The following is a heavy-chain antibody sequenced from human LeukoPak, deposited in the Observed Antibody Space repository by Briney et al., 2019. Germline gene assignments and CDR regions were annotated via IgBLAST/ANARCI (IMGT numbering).Heavy chain of an antibody. J-gene: IGHJ4*02. D-gene: IGHD3-3*01. V-gene: IGHV3-15*05. CDR2: IKSRADGGTT. CDR3: LIFPGR. CDR1: GFSVINAW. Sequence: GGSLRLSCAASGFSVINAWMSWVRQAPGQGLEWVGRIKSRADGGTTGYAAPVEGRYSISRDDSENTLYLQMNSLQIDDTALYYCLIFPGRWGQGTLVTVSS.